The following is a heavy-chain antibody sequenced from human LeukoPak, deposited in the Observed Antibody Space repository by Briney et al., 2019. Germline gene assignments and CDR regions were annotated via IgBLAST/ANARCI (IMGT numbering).Heavy chain of an antibody. CDR1: GGSISSSSYY. CDR2: IYYSGSA. J-gene: IGHJ4*02. D-gene: IGHD6-19*01. Sequence: KTSETLSLTCTVSGGSISSSSYYWGWIRQPPGKGLEWIGSIYYSGSAYYNPSLKSRVTISVDTSKNQFSLKLSSVTAADTAVYYCARAAVADISLLDYWGQGTLVTVSS. V-gene: IGHV4-39*07. CDR3: ARAAVADISLLDY.